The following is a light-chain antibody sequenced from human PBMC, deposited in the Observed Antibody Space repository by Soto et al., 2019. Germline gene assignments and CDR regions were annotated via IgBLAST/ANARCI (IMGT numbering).Light chain of an antibody. Sequence: EIVMTQSPATLSVSPGERATLSCRASQSVSSNLGWYQQKPGQSPRLLIYGASTRATGIPARFSGSGSGTEFILTISSLQSEDSAVYYCHQYNYWPPETFGQGTKVEIK. CDR2: GAS. J-gene: IGKJ1*01. CDR3: HQYNYWPPET. V-gene: IGKV3-15*01. CDR1: QSVSSN.